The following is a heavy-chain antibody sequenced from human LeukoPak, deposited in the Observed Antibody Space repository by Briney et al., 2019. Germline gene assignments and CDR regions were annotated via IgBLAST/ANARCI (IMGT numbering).Heavy chain of an antibody. J-gene: IGHJ3*01. CDR1: GFTFNNNA. D-gene: IGHD2-2*01. CDR2: INGGGDAT. CDR3: ARCTASCYANAFDV. V-gene: IGHV3-23*01. Sequence: RGGSLRLSCATSGFTFNNNAMSWVRQGPGEGLEWVSAINGGGDATEYADSVKGRFTISRDNSKNTLYLQMNSLRPDDTAVYYCARCTASCYANAFDVWGQGTLLTVSS.